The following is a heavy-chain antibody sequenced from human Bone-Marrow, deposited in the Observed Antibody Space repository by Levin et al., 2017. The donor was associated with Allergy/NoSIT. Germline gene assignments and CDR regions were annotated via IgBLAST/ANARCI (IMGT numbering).Heavy chain of an antibody. J-gene: IGHJ6*02. CDR3: AKEYYDFWDDYYYYYGMDV. CDR1: GFTFSSYG. Sequence: GGSLRLSCAASGFTFSSYGMHWVRQAPGKGLEWVAVISYDGSNKYYADSVKGRFTISRDNSKNTLYLQMNSLRAEDTAVYYCAKEYYDFWDDYYYYYGMDVWGQGTTVTVSS. V-gene: IGHV3-30*18. D-gene: IGHD3-3*01. CDR2: ISYDGSNK.